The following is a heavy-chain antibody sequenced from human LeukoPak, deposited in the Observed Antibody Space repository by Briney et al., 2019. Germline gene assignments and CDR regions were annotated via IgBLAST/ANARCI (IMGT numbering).Heavy chain of an antibody. Sequence: ASVKVSCKASGYTFSSYGISWVRQAPGQGLEWMGGIIPIFGTANYAQKFQGRVTITADESTSTAYMELSSLRSEDTAVYYCASWSEVGAGDYFDYWGQGTLVTVSS. CDR3: ASWSEVGAGDYFDY. J-gene: IGHJ4*02. V-gene: IGHV1-69*13. CDR2: IIPIFGTA. CDR1: GYTFSSYG. D-gene: IGHD1-26*01.